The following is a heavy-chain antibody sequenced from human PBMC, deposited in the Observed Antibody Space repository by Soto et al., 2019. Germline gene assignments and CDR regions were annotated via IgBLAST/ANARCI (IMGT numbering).Heavy chain of an antibody. CDR3: ASRSSSWYFDY. V-gene: IGHV3-23*01. D-gene: IGHD6-13*01. CDR2: ISGSGGST. CDR1: GFTFSSYA. Sequence: EVQLLESGGGLVQPGGSLRLSCAASGFTFSSYAMNWVRQAPGKGLEWVSVISGSGGSTYYAYSVKGRFTISRDNSMNTLYLQMKSLRAEDTAVYYCASRSSSWYFDYWGQGTLVTVSS. J-gene: IGHJ4*02.